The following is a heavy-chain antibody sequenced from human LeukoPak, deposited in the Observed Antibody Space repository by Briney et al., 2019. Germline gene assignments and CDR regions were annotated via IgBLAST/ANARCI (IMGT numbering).Heavy chain of an antibody. CDR1: GGSISSYH. CDR2: IYSSGST. J-gene: IGHJ4*02. Sequence: PSETLSLPCTVSGGSISSYHWSWIRQPPGEGLEGIGYIYSSGSTNYNPSLKSRVTISVDTSKNQFSLKLSSVTAADTAVYYCASGGDSYAWIYDFDYWGQGTLVTVSS. CDR3: ASGGDSYAWIYDFDY. V-gene: IGHV4-59*01. D-gene: IGHD5-18*01.